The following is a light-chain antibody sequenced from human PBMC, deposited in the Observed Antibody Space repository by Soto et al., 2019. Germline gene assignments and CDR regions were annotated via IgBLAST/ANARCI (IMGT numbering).Light chain of an antibody. V-gene: IGLV2-14*03. Sequence: QSVLTQPASVSGSPGQSITISCTGTSSDIGASNYVSWYQQHPGQAPKLMISDVNNRPSGISDRFSGSKSGNTASLTISGLQAEDEPDYYRYSWNSNSDTHYVFGTGTKLTVL. CDR1: SSDIGASNY. CDR2: DVN. CDR3: YSWNSNSDTHYV. J-gene: IGLJ1*01.